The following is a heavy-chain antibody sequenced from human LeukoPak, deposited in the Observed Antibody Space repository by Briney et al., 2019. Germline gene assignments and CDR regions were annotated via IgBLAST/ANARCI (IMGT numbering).Heavy chain of an antibody. D-gene: IGHD3-22*01. CDR1: GYTFINYY. J-gene: IGHJ4*02. V-gene: IGHV1-46*01. CDR2: INPSGGV. CDR3: AREWDYHSSGYYYYY. Sequence: ASVKVSCKAPGYTFINYYMHWVRQAPGQGLEWMGIINPSGGVSSAQKFQGRVTITADESTSTAYMELGSLRSEDTAVYYCAREWDYHSSGYYYYYWGQGTLVTVSS.